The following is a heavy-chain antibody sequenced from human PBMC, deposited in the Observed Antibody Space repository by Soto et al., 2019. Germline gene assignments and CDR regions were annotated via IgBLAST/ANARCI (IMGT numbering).Heavy chain of an antibody. CDR3: ARRLAAAGIPDAFDI. J-gene: IGHJ3*02. Sequence: GESLKISCKGSGYSFTNYWIGWVRQMPGKGLEWMGIIYPGDSDTTYSPSFQGQVTISADKSISTAYLQWSSLKASDTAMYYCARRLAAAGIPDAFDIWGQGTMVTVS. D-gene: IGHD6-13*01. CDR2: IYPGDSDT. V-gene: IGHV5-51*01. CDR1: GYSFTNYW.